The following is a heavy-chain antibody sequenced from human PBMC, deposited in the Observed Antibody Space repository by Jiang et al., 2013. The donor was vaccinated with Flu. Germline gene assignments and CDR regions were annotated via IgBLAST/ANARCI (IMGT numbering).Heavy chain of an antibody. CDR2: TYYRSKWYN. Sequence: SQTLSLTCAISGDTVSSNSVTWNWIRQSPSRGLEWLGRTYYRSKWYNDYAVSVKGRITINADTSKNQFSLQLNSMTPEDTAVYYCARDPPHMAVTGFDETVFDSWGRGTMVTV. J-gene: IGHJ4*02. V-gene: IGHV6-1*01. D-gene: IGHD2-21*02. CDR1: GDTVSSNSVT. CDR3: ARDPPHMAVTGFDETVFDS.